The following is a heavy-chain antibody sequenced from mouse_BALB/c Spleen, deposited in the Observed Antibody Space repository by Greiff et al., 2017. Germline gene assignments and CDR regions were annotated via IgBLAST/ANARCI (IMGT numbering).Heavy chain of an antibody. Sequence: QVTLKVSGPGILQPSQTLSLTCSFSGFSLSTSGMGVSWIRQPSGKGLEWLAHIYWDDDKRYNPSLKSRLTISKDTSSNQVFLKITSVDTADTATYYCARREDATSSGSSPYYAMDYWGQGTSVTVSS. CDR1: GFSLSTSGMG. D-gene: IGHD1-1*01. CDR3: ARREDATSSGSSPYYAMDY. J-gene: IGHJ4*01. V-gene: IGHV8-12*01. CDR2: IYWDDDK.